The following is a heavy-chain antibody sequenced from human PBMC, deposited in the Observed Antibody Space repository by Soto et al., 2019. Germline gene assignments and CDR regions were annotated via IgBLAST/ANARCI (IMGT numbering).Heavy chain of an antibody. V-gene: IGHV1-46*01. J-gene: IGHJ4*02. CDR1: GFPFTSFF. CDR3: VRAPNCFDI. Sequence: HVQLVQSGAEVKRPGASVKVSCKASGFPFTSFFIHWVRQAPGQGLEWMGVINPSRGSANYAQKFQGRLTLTRNTSSSTVYMDLSSVKSEDTALYYSVRAPNCFDIWGQGTLVTVSS. CDR2: INPSRGSA.